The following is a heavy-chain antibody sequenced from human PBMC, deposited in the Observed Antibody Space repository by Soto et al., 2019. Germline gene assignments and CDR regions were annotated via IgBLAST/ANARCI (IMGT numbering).Heavy chain of an antibody. CDR2: IYYSGST. CDR1: GGSISSYY. CDR3: ARTNYFEY. Sequence: SETLSLTCTVSGGSISSYYWSWIRQPPGKGLEWIGYIYYSGSTNYNPSLKSRVTISVDTSKNQFSLKLTSVTAADTAVYYCARTNYFEYWGQGALVTVSS. V-gene: IGHV4-59*01. J-gene: IGHJ4*02.